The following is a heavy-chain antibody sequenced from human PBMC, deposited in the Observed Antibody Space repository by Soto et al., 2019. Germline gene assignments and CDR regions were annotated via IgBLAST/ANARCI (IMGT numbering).Heavy chain of an antibody. CDR3: AKVTPHSSSYYFDY. CDR2: IYYSGRT. Sequence: PSETLSLTCTVSGGSVSDGNYYWSWIRQPPGKGLEWIGYIYYSGRTNYNPSLKSRVTISIDTSKNEFSLKLTSVTAADTAMYYCAKVTPHSSSYYFDYWGQGTLVTVSS. J-gene: IGHJ4*02. D-gene: IGHD6-13*01. CDR1: GGSVSDGNYY. V-gene: IGHV4-61*01.